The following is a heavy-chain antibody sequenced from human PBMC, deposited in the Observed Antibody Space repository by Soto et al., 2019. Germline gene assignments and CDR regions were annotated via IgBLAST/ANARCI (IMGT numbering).Heavy chain of an antibody. CDR2: ISYDGSNK. J-gene: IGHJ4*02. CDR1: GFTFSSYG. Sequence: GGSLRLSCAASGFTFSSYGMHWVRQAPGKGLEWVAVISYDGSNKYYADSVKGRFTISRDNSKNTLYLQMNSLRAEDTAVYYCAKDLRRAYYYDSSGPTPRFDYWGQGTLVTVSS. V-gene: IGHV3-30*18. CDR3: AKDLRRAYYYDSSGPTPRFDY. D-gene: IGHD3-22*01.